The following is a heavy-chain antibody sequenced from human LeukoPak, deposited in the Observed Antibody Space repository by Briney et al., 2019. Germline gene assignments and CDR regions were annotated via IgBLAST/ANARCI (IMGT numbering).Heavy chain of an antibody. CDR2: IYYSGST. D-gene: IGHD6-19*01. CDR1: GGSISSYY. V-gene: IGHV4-59*01. Sequence: SETLSLTCTVSGGSISSYYWSWIRQPPGKGLEWIGYIYYSGSTNYNPSLKSRVTISVDTSKNQFSLKLSSVTAAGTAVYYCARGVAVAGTFDYWGQGTLVTVSS. J-gene: IGHJ4*02. CDR3: ARGVAVAGTFDY.